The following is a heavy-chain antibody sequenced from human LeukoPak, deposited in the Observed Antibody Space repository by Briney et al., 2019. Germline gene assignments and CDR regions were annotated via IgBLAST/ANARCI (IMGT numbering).Heavy chain of an antibody. CDR1: GFTFSSYG. CDR3: AKMPKPRGTALGPFDY. Sequence: GGSLRLSCAASGFTFSSYGMHWVRQAPGKGLEWVAVISYDGSNKYYADSVKGRFTISRDNSKNTLYLQMNSLRAEDTAVYYCAKMPKPRGTALGPFDYWGQGTLVTVSS. CDR2: ISYDGSNK. D-gene: IGHD3/OR15-3a*01. J-gene: IGHJ4*02. V-gene: IGHV3-30*18.